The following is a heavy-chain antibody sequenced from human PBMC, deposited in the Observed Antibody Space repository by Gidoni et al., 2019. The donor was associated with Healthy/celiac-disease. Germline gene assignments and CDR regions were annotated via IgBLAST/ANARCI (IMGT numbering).Heavy chain of an antibody. CDR2: IYYSGST. D-gene: IGHD3-10*01. V-gene: IGHV4-39*01. CDR1: GGSISSSSYY. Sequence: QLQLQESGPGLVKPSETLSLTCTVSGGSISSSSYYWGWIRQPPGKGLEWIGSIYYSGSTYYNPSLKSRVTISVDTSKNQFSLKLSSVTAADTAVYYCASSRILLWFGELLQEGDAFDIWGQGTMVTVSS. J-gene: IGHJ3*02. CDR3: ASSRILLWFGELLQEGDAFDI.